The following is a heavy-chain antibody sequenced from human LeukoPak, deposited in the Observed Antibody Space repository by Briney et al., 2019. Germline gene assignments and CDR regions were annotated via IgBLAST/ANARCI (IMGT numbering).Heavy chain of an antibody. CDR3: ARSGVWGSYRSRPFDY. D-gene: IGHD3-16*02. V-gene: IGHV1-69*05. J-gene: IGHJ4*02. CDR1: GGTFSSYA. CDR2: IIPIFGTA. Sequence: ASVKVSCKASGGTFSSYAISWVRQAPGQGLEWMGGIIPIFGTANYAQKFQGRVTITTDESTSTAYMELSSLRSEDTAVYYCARSGVWGSYRSRPFDYWGQGTLVTVSS.